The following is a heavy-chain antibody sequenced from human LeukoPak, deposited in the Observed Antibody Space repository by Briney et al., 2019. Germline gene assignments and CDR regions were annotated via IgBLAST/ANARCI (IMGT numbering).Heavy chain of an antibody. CDR3: ANNDYLGY. V-gene: IGHV3-21*01. D-gene: IGHD5-24*01. CDR2: ISSSSSYI. CDR1: GFIFSTYN. J-gene: IGHJ4*02. Sequence: GGSLRLPCAASGFIFSTYNMNWVRQAPGKGLEWVSSISSSSSYIYYADSVKGRFTISRDNAKNSLYLQMNSLRAEDTAVYYCANNDYLGYWGQGTLVTVSS.